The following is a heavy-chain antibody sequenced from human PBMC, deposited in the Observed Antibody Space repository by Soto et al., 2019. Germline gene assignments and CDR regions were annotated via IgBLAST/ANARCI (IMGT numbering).Heavy chain of an antibody. V-gene: IGHV1-69*13. Sequence: SVKVSCKASGGTFSSYAISWVRQAPGQGLEWMGGIIPIFGTANYAQKFQGRVTITADESTSTAYMELSSLRSEDTAVYYCARPFHIGTDYLYGMDVWGQGTTVTVSS. CDR3: ARPFHIGTDYLYGMDV. CDR1: GGTFSSYA. D-gene: IGHD2-21*01. CDR2: IIPIFGTA. J-gene: IGHJ6*02.